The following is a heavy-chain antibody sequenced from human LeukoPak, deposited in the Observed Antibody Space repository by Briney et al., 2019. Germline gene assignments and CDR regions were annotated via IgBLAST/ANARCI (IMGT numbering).Heavy chain of an antibody. D-gene: IGHD2-2*01. CDR3: ASSRSRYCSSTICWGDWFDP. J-gene: IGHJ5*02. CDR1: GFVVSSNY. Sequence: GGSLRLSCAASGFVVSSNYMSWVRQAPGKGLEWVSVIYSTGNTYYADSVKGRFIISRDNSKNTLYLQVNSLGAEDTAVYYCASSRSRYCSSTICWGDWFDPWGQGTLVTVSS. V-gene: IGHV3-66*01. CDR2: IYSTGNT.